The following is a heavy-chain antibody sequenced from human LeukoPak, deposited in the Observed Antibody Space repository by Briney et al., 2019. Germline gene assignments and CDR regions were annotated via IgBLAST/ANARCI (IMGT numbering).Heavy chain of an antibody. CDR3: AGRYRGYVFFSPYNWFDP. Sequence: SETLSLTCTVSGGSISSYYWSWIRQPPGKGLEWIGYIYYSGSTNYNPSLKSRVTISVDTSKNQFSLKLSSVTAADTAVYYCAGRYRGYVFFSPYNWFDPWGQGTPVTVSS. CDR2: IYYSGST. CDR1: GGSISSYY. D-gene: IGHD5-12*01. J-gene: IGHJ5*02. V-gene: IGHV4-59*08.